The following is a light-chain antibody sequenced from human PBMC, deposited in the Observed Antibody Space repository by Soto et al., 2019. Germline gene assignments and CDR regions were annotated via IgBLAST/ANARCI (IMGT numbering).Light chain of an antibody. CDR3: QTWGTGIHVV. CDR1: SGHSSYA. CDR2: LDSDGSH. V-gene: IGLV4-69*01. J-gene: IGLJ2*01. Sequence: QSALTQSPSASASLGASVKLTCTPSSGHSSYAIAWHQQQPEKGPRYLMKLDSDGSHTKGDAIPDRFSGSSSGAERHLTISSLQSEDEADYYCQTWGTGIHVVFGGGTKLTVL.